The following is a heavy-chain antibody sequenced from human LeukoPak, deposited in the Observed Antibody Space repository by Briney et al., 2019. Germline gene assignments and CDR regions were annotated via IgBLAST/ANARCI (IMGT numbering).Heavy chain of an antibody. V-gene: IGHV3-48*03. D-gene: IGHD3-3*01. CDR1: GFTFSSYE. CDR2: ISSSGSTI. CDR3: ARVSIVGVVSLDY. J-gene: IGHJ4*02. Sequence: GGSLRLSCAASGFTFSSYEMNWVRQPPGKGLECVPYISSSGSTIYYADSVKGRFTISRDNAKNSLYLQMNSLTAEDTAVYYCARVSIVGVVSLDYWGQGTLVTVSS.